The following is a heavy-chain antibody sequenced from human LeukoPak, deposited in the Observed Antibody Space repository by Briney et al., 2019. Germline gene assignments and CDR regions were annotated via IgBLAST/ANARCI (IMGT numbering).Heavy chain of an antibody. CDR1: SGSISSSSSY. J-gene: IGHJ4*02. V-gene: IGHV4-39*06. Sequence: SETLSLTCNVFSGSISSSSSYWGWIRQPPGKGLEWIGSIYYSGSTYYNPSLKSRVTISVDTSKNQFPLKLSSVTAADTAVYYCARTYSSSSFFAGPFDYWGQGTLVTVSS. CDR2: IYYSGST. D-gene: IGHD6-6*01. CDR3: ARTYSSSSFFAGPFDY.